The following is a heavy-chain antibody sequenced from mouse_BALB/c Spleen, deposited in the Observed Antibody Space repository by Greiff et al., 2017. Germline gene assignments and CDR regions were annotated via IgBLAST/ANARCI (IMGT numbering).Heavy chain of an antibody. CDR2: IYPGDGST. CDR3: ARDYYGNTLAY. CDR1: GYTFTSYY. Sequence: QVQLQQSGPELVKPGASVKMSCKASGYTFTSYYIHWVKQRPGQGLEWIGWIYPGDGSTKYNEKFKGKTTLTADKSSSTAYMLLSSLTSEDSAIYFCARDYYGNTLAYWGQGTLVTVSA. V-gene: IGHV1S56*01. J-gene: IGHJ3*01. D-gene: IGHD2-1*01.